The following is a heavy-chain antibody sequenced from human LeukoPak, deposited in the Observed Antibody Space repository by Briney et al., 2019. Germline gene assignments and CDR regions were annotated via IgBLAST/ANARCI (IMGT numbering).Heavy chain of an antibody. J-gene: IGHJ3*02. Sequence: PGGSLRLSRAASGFTFSSHDMNWARQAPGKGLEWISYITSSGNTIYYADSVTGRFIISRDNSKIMVYLQINSLRAEETAVYYCARVRLGSSERYLDAFEKWGQGTMVTVSS. CDR2: ITSSGNTI. D-gene: IGHD6-13*01. V-gene: IGHV3-48*01. CDR3: ARVRLGSSERYLDAFEK. CDR1: GFTFSSHD.